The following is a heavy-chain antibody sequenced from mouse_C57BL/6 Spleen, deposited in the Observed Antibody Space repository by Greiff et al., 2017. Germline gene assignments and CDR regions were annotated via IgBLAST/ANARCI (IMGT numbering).Heavy chain of an antibody. CDR1: GFTFSSYG. Sequence: DVKLVESGGDLVKPGGSLKLSCAASGFTFSSYGMSWVRQTPDKRLEWVATISSGGSYTYYPDSVKGRFTISRDNAKNTLYLQMSSLKSEDTAMYYCARHEGYDYDGWYFDVWGTGTTVTVSS. J-gene: IGHJ1*03. D-gene: IGHD2-4*01. V-gene: IGHV5-6*02. CDR3: ARHEGYDYDGWYFDV. CDR2: ISSGGSYT.